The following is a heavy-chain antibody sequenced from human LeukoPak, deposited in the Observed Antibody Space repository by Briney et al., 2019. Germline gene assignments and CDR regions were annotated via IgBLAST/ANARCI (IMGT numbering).Heavy chain of an antibody. CDR1: GGSISSHY. J-gene: IGHJ6*03. CDR2: IYYSGST. Sequence: SETLSLTCTVSGGSISSHYWSWIRQPPGKGLEWIGYIYYSGSTNYNPSLKSRVTISVDTSKNQFSLKLSSVTAADTAVYYCARTRFNDFWSGYSVYYMDVWGKGTTVTVSS. D-gene: IGHD3-3*01. CDR3: ARTRFNDFWSGYSVYYMDV. V-gene: IGHV4-59*11.